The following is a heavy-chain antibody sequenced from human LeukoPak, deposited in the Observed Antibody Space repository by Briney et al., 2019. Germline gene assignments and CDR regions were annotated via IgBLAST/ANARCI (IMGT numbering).Heavy chain of an antibody. CDR2: IYYSGST. J-gene: IGHJ4*02. Sequence: SETLSLTCAVYGGSFSSYYWSWIRQPPGKGLEWIGYIYYSGSTNYNPSLKSRVTIPVDTSKNQFSLKLSSVTAADTAVYYCARDSSGYPDYWGQGTLVTVSS. V-gene: IGHV4-59*01. CDR3: ARDSSGYPDY. CDR1: GGSFSSYY. D-gene: IGHD3-22*01.